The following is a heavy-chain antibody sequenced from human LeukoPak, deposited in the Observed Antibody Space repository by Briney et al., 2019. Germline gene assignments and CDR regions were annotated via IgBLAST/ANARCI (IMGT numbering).Heavy chain of an antibody. CDR1: GGTFSSYA. J-gene: IGHJ5*02. V-gene: IGHV1-2*02. Sequence: GSSVKVSCKASGGTFSSYAISWVRQAPGQGLEWMGWINPNSGGTNYAQKFQGRVTMTRDTSISTAYMELSRLRSDDTAVYYCARALDSSSWFDPWGQGTLVTVSS. CDR2: INPNSGGT. D-gene: IGHD6-6*01. CDR3: ARALDSSSWFDP.